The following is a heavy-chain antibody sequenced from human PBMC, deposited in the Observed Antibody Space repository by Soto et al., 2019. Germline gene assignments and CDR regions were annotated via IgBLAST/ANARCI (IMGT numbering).Heavy chain of an antibody. Sequence: LSQTLSLTCAITGDSVSSNSAGWSWVRQSPSRGLEWLGRTYYRSKWYYEYAVSVRGRITINPDTSKNQYSLQLNPVTPEDTAVYFCARGEQYSGRIFDYWGQGTLVTVSS. CDR1: GDSVSSNSAG. D-gene: IGHD1-26*01. J-gene: IGHJ4*01. CDR2: TYYRSKWYY. CDR3: ARGEQYSGRIFDY. V-gene: IGHV6-1*01.